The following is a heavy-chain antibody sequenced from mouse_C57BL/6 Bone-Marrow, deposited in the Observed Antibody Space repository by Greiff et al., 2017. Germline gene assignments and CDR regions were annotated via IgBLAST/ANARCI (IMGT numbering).Heavy chain of an antibody. V-gene: IGHV5-2*01. CDR1: EYEFTSHD. J-gene: IGHJ4*01. CDR2: INSDGGST. CDR3: ARHDGYSLYAMDY. D-gene: IGHD2-3*01. Sequence: EVKLVESGGGLVQPGESLKLSCESNEYEFTSHDMSWVRKTPEKRLELVAAINSDGGSTYYTDTMERRFIISRDNTKKTLYLQISSLRAEDTAFYDCARHDGYSLYAMDYWGQGASVTVSS.